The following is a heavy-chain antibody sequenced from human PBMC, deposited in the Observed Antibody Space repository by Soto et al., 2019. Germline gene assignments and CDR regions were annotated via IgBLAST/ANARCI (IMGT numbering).Heavy chain of an antibody. Sequence: GGSLRLSCTASGFTFGDYAMSWVRQAPGKGLEWVGFIRSKAYGGTTEYAASVKGRFTISRDDSKSIAYLQMNSLKTADAAVYYCPRDAGDRARGYCSGGSCYSVSMGYYYYGMDVWGQGTTVTVSS. CDR1: GFTFGDYA. V-gene: IGHV3-49*04. CDR2: IRSKAYGGTT. D-gene: IGHD2-15*01. J-gene: IGHJ6*02. CDR3: PRDAGDRARGYCSGGSCYSVSMGYYYYGMDV.